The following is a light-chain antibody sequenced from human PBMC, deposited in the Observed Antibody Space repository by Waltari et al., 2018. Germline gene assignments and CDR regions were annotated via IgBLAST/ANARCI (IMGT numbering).Light chain of an antibody. J-gene: IGKJ5*01. Sequence: DIQMTQSPSTLSASVGDRVTITCRASQSIDRWLAWHQQKPGKAPKALIYKTSSLESGVPSRFSGSGSGTEFTLTSSSLQPDDFATYYCQQYYSDSITFGQGTRLEIK. CDR2: KTS. CDR3: QQYYSDSIT. V-gene: IGKV1-5*03. CDR1: QSIDRW.